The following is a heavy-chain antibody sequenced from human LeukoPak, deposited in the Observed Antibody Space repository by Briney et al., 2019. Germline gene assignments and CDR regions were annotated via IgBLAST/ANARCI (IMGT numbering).Heavy chain of an antibody. CDR2: ISGSGGST. V-gene: IGHV3-23*01. D-gene: IGHD6-13*01. J-gene: IGHJ4*02. CDR1: GFTFSSYG. CDR3: AKDHGAAAGFDY. Sequence: GGTLRLSCAVSGFTFSSYGMRWVRQAPGRGLEWVSSISGSGGSTSYADSVEGRFTLSTDNSKHTPYMQMNGLRAEDTAVYYCAKDHGAAAGFDYWGQGTLVTVSS.